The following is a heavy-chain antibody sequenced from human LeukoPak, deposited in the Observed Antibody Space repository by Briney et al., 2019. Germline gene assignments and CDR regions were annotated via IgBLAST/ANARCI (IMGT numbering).Heavy chain of an antibody. V-gene: IGHV3-23*01. J-gene: IGHJ4*02. D-gene: IGHD2-21*02. CDR2: INTSGGRT. CDR3: TRREDCGGDCPYYFDY. Sequence: GGSLRLSCGASGFTFKNYGMNWVRQAPGKGLEWVSTINTSGGRTYYADSVKGRFTISIDNSKNTLYLQMNSLRAEDTAVYYCTRREDCGGDCPYYFDYWGQGTLVTVSP. CDR1: GFTFKNYG.